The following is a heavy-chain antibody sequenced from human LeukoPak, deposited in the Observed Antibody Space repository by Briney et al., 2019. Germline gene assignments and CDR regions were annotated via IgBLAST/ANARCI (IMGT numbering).Heavy chain of an antibody. CDR1: GFTFSSYA. Sequence: QPGGSLRLSCAASGFTFSSYAMHWVRQAPGKGLEYVSAISSNGGSTYYANSVKGRFTISRDNSKNTLYLQMGSLRAEDMAVYYCARRGAGVVTPAYYYYMDVWGKGTTVTVSS. CDR2: ISSNGGST. D-gene: IGHD3-22*01. V-gene: IGHV3-64*01. CDR3: ARRGAGVVTPAYYYYMDV. J-gene: IGHJ6*03.